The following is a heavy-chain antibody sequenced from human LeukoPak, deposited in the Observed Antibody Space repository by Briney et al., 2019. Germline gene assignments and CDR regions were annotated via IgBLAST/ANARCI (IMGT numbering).Heavy chain of an antibody. CDR1: GFTFSSYW. Sequence: GSLRLSCAASGFTFSSYWMHWVRQAPGKGLVWVSRINSDGSSTSYADSVKGRFTISRDNAKNTLYLQMNSLRAEDTAVYYCAREGFSRGYYQYYYMDVWGKGTTVTVSS. V-gene: IGHV3-74*01. J-gene: IGHJ6*03. CDR2: INSDGSST. CDR3: AREGFSRGYYQYYYMDV. D-gene: IGHD3-3*02.